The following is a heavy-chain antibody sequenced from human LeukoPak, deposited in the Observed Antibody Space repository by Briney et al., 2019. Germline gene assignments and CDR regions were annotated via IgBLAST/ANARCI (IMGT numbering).Heavy chain of an antibody. CDR3: ARVEEAAAIWTPNAFDI. D-gene: IGHD6-13*01. Sequence: GGSLRLSCAASGFTFSSYAMHWVRQAPGKGLEYVSAISSNGGSTYYANSVKGGFTISRDNSKNTLYLQMGSLRAEDMAVYYCARVEEAAAIWTPNAFDIWGQGTMVTVSS. V-gene: IGHV3-64*01. CDR1: GFTFSSYA. CDR2: ISSNGGST. J-gene: IGHJ3*02.